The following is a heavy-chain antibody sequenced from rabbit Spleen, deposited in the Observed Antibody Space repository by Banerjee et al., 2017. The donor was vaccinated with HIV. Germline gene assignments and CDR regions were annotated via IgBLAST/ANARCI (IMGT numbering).Heavy chain of an antibody. CDR1: GIDFSSTYY. V-gene: IGHV1S40*01. Sequence: QSLEESGGDRVKPGAALTLTCTASGIDFSSTYYMCWVRQAPGKGLEWIACIVNSSDASYYASWAKGRFTISKTSSTAVTLQRTSLTDADTATYFCARDTGSSFSSYGMDLWGPGTMVTVS. CDR2: IVNSSDAS. D-gene: IGHD8-1*01. CDR3: ARDTGSSFSSYGMDL. J-gene: IGHJ6*01.